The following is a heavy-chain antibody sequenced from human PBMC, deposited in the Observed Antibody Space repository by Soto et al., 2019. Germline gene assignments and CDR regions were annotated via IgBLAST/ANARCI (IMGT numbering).Heavy chain of an antibody. CDR3: AKVTKRAAAGRYEYYKYVMDV. CDR1: GFAFSTYA. D-gene: IGHD6-13*01. J-gene: IGHJ6*02. V-gene: IGHV3-23*01. Sequence: GGSLRLSCAASGFAFSTYAMTWVRQAPGKGLEWVSVISGSGGSSYYADYVKGRFTISRDNSKNTLFLQMNGLRAEDTAVYYCAKVTKRAAAGRYEYYKYVMDVWGQGTTVTVSS. CDR2: ISGSGGSS.